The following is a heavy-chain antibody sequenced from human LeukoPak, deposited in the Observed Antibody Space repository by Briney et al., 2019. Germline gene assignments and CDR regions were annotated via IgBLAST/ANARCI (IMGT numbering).Heavy chain of an antibody. Sequence: ASVKVSCKASGYTFTSYDINWVRQATGQGLEWMGWMNPNSGNTGYAQKFQGRVTMTRNTSISTAYMELSSLRSEDTAVYYCARGFLGSWARYYYYYYYMDVWGKGTTVTVSS. CDR3: ARGFLGSWARYYYYYYYMDV. CDR1: GYTFTSYD. CDR2: MNPNSGNT. J-gene: IGHJ6*03. D-gene: IGHD6-13*01. V-gene: IGHV1-8*01.